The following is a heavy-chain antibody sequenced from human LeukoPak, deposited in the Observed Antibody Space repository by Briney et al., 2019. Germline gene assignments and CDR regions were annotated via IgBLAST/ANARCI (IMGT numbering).Heavy chain of an antibody. J-gene: IGHJ5*02. Sequence: SETLSLTCTVSGYSISSGYYWGWIRQPPGKGLEWIGSIYHSGSTYYNPSLKSRVTISVDTSKNQFSLKLSSVTAADTAVYYCAREDEGSHLNWFDPWGQGTLVTVSS. CDR3: AREDEGSHLNWFDP. CDR2: IYHSGST. D-gene: IGHD2-15*01. V-gene: IGHV4-38-2*02. CDR1: GYSISSGYY.